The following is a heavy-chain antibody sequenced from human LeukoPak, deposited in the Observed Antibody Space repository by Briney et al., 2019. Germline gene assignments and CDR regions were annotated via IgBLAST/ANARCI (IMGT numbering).Heavy chain of an antibody. J-gene: IGHJ4*02. V-gene: IGHV1-2*02. CDR2: INPNSGGT. CDR3: ARESARGPRGFDY. CDR1: GYTFTGYY. Sequence: VASVKVSCKASGYTFTGYYMHWVRQAPGQGLEGMGWINPNSGGTNYAQKFQGRVTMTRDTSISTAYMELSRLRSDDTAVYYCARESARGPRGFDYWGQGTLVTVSS.